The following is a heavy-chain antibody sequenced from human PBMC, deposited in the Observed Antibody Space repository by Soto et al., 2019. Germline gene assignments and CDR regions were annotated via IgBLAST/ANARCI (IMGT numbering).Heavy chain of an antibody. CDR1: GFISTDSA. D-gene: IGHD2-15*01. J-gene: IGHJ4*02. CDR3: AKGGSPFYPRFFDN. Sequence: GGSLRLSCAASGFISTDSAMSWVRQAPGKGLEWVSGIGDNANSRYYADSVRGRFTISRDNSKTLYLQMNNLRAEDTAIYYCAKGGSPFYPRFFDNWGQGTLVTVSS. V-gene: IGHV3-23*01. CDR2: IGDNANSR.